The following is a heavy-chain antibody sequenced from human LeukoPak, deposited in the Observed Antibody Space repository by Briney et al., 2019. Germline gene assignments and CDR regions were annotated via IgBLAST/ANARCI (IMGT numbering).Heavy chain of an antibody. CDR2: IYYSGST. CDR1: GGSISSYY. CDR3: ARGWDYGDYYFDY. V-gene: IGHV4-59*12. D-gene: IGHD4-17*01. J-gene: IGHJ4*02. Sequence: SETLSLTCTVSGGSISSYYWSWIRQPPGKGLEWIGYIYYSGSTNYNPSLKSRVTISVDTSKNQFSLKLSSVTAADTAVYYCARGWDYGDYYFDYWGQGTLVTVSS.